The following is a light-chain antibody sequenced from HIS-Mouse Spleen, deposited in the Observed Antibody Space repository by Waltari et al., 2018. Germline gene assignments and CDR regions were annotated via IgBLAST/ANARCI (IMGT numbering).Light chain of an antibody. V-gene: IGLV2-11*01. CDR2: DVS. J-gene: IGLJ3*02. CDR1: SSDVGGYNY. Sequence: QSALTQPRSVSGSPGQSVTISCTGTSSDVGGYNYVSCYQQHPGNAPKLMIYDVSKRPSGVPDRFSGSKSGNTASLTISGLQAEDEADYYCCSYAGSYTVFGGGTKLTVL. CDR3: CSYAGSYTV.